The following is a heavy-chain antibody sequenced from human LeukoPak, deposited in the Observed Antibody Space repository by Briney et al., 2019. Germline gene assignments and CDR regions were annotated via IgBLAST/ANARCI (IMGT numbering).Heavy chain of an antibody. D-gene: IGHD3-10*01. CDR2: INTNTGNP. CDR1: GYTFASYA. CDR3: ARSYGSGDQFYYYGMDV. J-gene: IGHJ6*02. V-gene: IGHV7-4-1*02. Sequence: ASVKVSCKASGYTFASYAMNWVRQAPGQGLEWMGWINTNTGNPTYAQGFTGRFVFSLDTSVSTAYLQISSLKAEDTAVYYCARSYGSGDQFYYYGMDVWGQGTTVTVSS.